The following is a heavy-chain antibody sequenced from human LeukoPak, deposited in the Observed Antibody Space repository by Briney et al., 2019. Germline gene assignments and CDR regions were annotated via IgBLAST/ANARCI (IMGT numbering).Heavy chain of an antibody. V-gene: IGHV3-30*02. Sequence: PGGSLRLSCAASGFIFSSYGMHWVRQAPGKGLEWVAFIRYDGSNKYYADSVKGRFTISRDNSKNTLYLQLNSLRAEDTAIYYCAHHGGGTIRIAAFDIWGQGTMVTVSS. CDR3: AHHGGGTIRIAAFDI. CDR2: IRYDGSNK. CDR1: GFIFSSYG. D-gene: IGHD3-3*01. J-gene: IGHJ3*02.